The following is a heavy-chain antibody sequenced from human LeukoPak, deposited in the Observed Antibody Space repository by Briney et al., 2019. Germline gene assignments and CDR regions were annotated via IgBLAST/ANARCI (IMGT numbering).Heavy chain of an antibody. Sequence: PSETLSLTCTVSGGSISSSSYYWGWIRQPPGKGLEWIGSIYYSGSTYYNPSLKSRVTISVDTSKNQFSLKLSSVTAADTAVYYCARAAEPAAGTGHPLNWFDPWGQGTLVTVSS. CDR3: ARAAEPAAGTGHPLNWFDP. J-gene: IGHJ5*02. CDR1: GGSISSSSYY. V-gene: IGHV4-39*07. D-gene: IGHD6-13*01. CDR2: IYYSGST.